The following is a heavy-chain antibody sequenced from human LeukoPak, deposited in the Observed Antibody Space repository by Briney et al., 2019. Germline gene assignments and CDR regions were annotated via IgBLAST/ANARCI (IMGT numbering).Heavy chain of an antibody. CDR2: INSNSGDT. Sequence: GASVKVSCKASGYTFTSYGINWVRQAPGQGLEWMGWINSNSGDTGYAQNFQGRVTMTRDTSISTLYLDLSSLRSDDTAVYYCARYSLRSNWLFDYWGQGTLVTVSS. V-gene: IGHV1-8*01. D-gene: IGHD1-1*01. CDR3: ARYSLRSNWLFDY. J-gene: IGHJ4*02. CDR1: GYTFTSYG.